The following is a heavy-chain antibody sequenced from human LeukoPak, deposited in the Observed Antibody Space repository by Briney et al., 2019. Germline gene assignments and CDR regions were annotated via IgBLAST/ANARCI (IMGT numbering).Heavy chain of an antibody. J-gene: IGHJ4*02. Sequence: GGSPRLSCAASGFTFSSYSMNWVRQAPGKGLEWVASISTSSSYIYYADSLKGRFTISRDNAKNSMYLQMNSLRTEDTAVYYCARVKDHRGIAVAGSDYWGQGTLVTVSS. CDR3: ARVKDHRGIAVAGSDY. CDR2: ISTSSSYI. CDR1: GFTFSSYS. D-gene: IGHD6-13*01. V-gene: IGHV3-21*01.